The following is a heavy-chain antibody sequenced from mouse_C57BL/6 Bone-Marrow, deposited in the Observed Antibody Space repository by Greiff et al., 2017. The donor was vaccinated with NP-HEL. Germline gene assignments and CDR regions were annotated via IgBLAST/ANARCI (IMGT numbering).Heavy chain of an antibody. CDR3: ARRSDDYGYAMDY. CDR1: GYAFTNYL. V-gene: IGHV1-54*01. CDR2: INPGSGGT. D-gene: IGHD2-4*01. Sequence: QVQLQQSGAELVRPGTSVKVSCKASGYAFTNYLIEWVKQRPGQGLEWIGVINPGSGGTNYNEKFKGKATLTADKSSSTAYMQLSSLTSEDSAVYFCARRSDDYGYAMDYWGQGTSVTVSS. J-gene: IGHJ4*01.